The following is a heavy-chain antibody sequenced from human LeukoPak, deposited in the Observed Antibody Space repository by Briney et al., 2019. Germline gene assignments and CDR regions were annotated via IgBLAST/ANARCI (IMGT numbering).Heavy chain of an antibody. J-gene: IGHJ4*02. V-gene: IGHV4-34*01. CDR1: GGSFSGYY. D-gene: IGHD3-10*01. CDR2: INHSGST. Sequence: SETLSLTCAVYGGSFSGYYWSWIRQPPGKGLEWIGEINHSGSTNYNPSLKSRVTISVDTSKNQFSLKLSSVTAADTAVYYCARHLRYYGSGSYYNADYWGQGTLVTVSS. CDR3: ARHLRYYGSGSYYNADY.